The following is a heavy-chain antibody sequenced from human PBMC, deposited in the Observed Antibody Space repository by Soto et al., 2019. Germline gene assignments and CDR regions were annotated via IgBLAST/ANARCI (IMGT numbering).Heavy chain of an antibody. Sequence: QLQLQESGSGLVKPSQTLSLTCTVSGVSITSGGHPWSWIRQPPGKGLEWIGYSFHNGNTFYNPSFASRVTISVDRSKNQFSLKLTSVTAADTAMYFCARGVNFYGSGSYGSEYWFDPWGQGTLVTVSS. CDR1: GVSITSGGHP. CDR2: SFHNGNT. V-gene: IGHV4-30-2*01. D-gene: IGHD3-10*01. J-gene: IGHJ5*02. CDR3: ARGVNFYGSGSYGSEYWFDP.